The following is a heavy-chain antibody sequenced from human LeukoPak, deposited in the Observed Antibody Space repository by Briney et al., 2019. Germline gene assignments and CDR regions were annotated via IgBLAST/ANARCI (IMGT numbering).Heavy chain of an antibody. V-gene: IGHV3-48*04. J-gene: IGHJ3*02. CDR3: ARFYGGSALDN. CDR2: ISSSSSTI. CDR1: GFTFSSYN. D-gene: IGHD3-16*01. Sequence: GGSLRLSCAASGFTFSSYNMNWVRQAPGKGLEWVSYISSSSSTIYYADSVKGRFTISRDNAKNTLYLHMNSLRAEDTAVYYCARFYGGSALDNWGQGTMVTVSS.